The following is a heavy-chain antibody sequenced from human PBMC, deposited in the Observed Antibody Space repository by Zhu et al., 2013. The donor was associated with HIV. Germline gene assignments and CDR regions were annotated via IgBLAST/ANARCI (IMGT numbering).Heavy chain of an antibody. Sequence: QVQLVQSGAEVKKPGSSVKVSCKASGGTFSSYTISWVRQAPGQGLEWMGRIIPILGIANYAQKFQGRVTITADKSTSTAYMELSSLRSEDTAVYYCARESPLVAGTHYYYGMDVWGQGTTVTVSS. CDR3: ARESPLVAGTHYYYGMDV. CDR2: IIPILGIA. D-gene: IGHD6-19*01. CDR1: GGTFSSYT. J-gene: IGHJ6*02. V-gene: IGHV1-69*08.